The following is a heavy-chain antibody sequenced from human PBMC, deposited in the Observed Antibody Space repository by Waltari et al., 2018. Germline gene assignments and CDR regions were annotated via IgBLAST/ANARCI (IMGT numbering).Heavy chain of an antibody. D-gene: IGHD4-17*01. CDR3: ARPTTVDAFDI. CDR1: GFTFSSYA. CDR2: ISYDGSNK. J-gene: IGHJ3*02. V-gene: IGHV3-30*04. Sequence: QVQLVESGGGVVQPGRSLRLPCAASGFTFSSYAMHWVRQAPGKGLEWVAVISYDGSNKYYVDSVKGRFTISRDNSKNTLYLQMNSLRAEDTAVYYCARPTTVDAFDIWGQGTMVTVSS.